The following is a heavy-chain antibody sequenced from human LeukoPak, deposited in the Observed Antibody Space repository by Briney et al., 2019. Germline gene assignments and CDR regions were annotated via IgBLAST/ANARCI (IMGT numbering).Heavy chain of an antibody. CDR3: ARVLHKRNYDSSVYYGY. Sequence: GGSLRLSCAASGFIFSNYGMSWVRQAPGKGLEWVSAMSGSGSRTYYADSVKGRFTISRDNAKNSLYLQMNSLRAEDTAVYYCARVLHKRNYDSSVYYGYWGQGTLVTVSS. CDR2: MSGSGSRT. CDR1: GFIFSNYG. D-gene: IGHD3-22*01. J-gene: IGHJ4*02. V-gene: IGHV3-23*01.